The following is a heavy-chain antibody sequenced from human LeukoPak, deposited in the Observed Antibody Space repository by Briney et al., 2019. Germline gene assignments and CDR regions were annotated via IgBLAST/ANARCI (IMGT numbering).Heavy chain of an antibody. CDR2: IKQDGSEK. Sequence: GGSLRLSCAASGFTFSSYNMNWVRQAPGKGLEWVANIKQDGSEKYYVDSVKGRFTISRDNAKNSLYLQMNSLRAEDTAVYYCARLREIPVFGVVTKSTSYFDYWGQGTLVTVSS. J-gene: IGHJ4*02. D-gene: IGHD3-3*01. V-gene: IGHV3-7*01. CDR1: GFTFSSYN. CDR3: ARLREIPVFGVVTKSTSYFDY.